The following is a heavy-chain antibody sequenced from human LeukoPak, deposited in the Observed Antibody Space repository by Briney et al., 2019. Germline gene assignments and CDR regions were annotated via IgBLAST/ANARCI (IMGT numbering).Heavy chain of an antibody. Sequence: GGSLRLSCAASGFTFSSYWMNWVRQAPGKGPEWVANIKQDGSEKYYVDSVKGRFTISRDNAKKSHYLQMNNLRAEDTAMYYCARDLTGYTSAWGQGTLVTVSS. D-gene: IGHD6-19*01. J-gene: IGHJ5*02. CDR3: ARDLTGYTSA. CDR1: GFTFSSYW. V-gene: IGHV3-7*01. CDR2: IKQDGSEK.